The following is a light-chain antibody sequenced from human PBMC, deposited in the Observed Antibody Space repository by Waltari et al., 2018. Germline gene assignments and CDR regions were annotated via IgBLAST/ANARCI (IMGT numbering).Light chain of an antibody. CDR2: VVT. Sequence: QSALTQPASVSGSPGQSITISCTGPSRSIGSYNFVSWYQHHPGKAPKLILYVVTKRPSGVSDRFSGSKSGNTASLTISGLQAEDDADYYCYSSAMSAFVVFGGGTKLTVL. V-gene: IGLV2-23*02. CDR3: YSSAMSAFVV. J-gene: IGLJ3*02. CDR1: SRSIGSYNF.